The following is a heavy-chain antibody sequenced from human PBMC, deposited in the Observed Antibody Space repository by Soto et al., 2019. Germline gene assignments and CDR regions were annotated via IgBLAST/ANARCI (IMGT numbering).Heavy chain of an antibody. CDR1: GGSINSYY. CDR3: ARLYGLAAFEF. J-gene: IGHJ3*01. CDR2: IYYSGST. D-gene: IGHD3-16*02. Sequence: QVQLQESGPGLVKPSETLSLTCTVSGGSINSYYWSWIRQPPGKGLEWIGYIYYSGSTNYNPSLRTRXTXSXXPSKTLFSLKLSSVTAADTAVYYCARLYGLAAFEFWGQGTMVTVSS. V-gene: IGHV4-59*08.